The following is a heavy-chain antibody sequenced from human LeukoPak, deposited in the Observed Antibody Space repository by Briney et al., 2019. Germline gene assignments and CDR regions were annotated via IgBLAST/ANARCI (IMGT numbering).Heavy chain of an antibody. CDR3: ARDLGPYCSSTSCPLDY. J-gene: IGHJ4*02. Sequence: GGSLRLSCSASGFTFSSYGMHWVRQAPGKGLEWVAFIRYDGSNKYYADSVKGRFTISRDNSKNTVDLQMNSLRPEDTAVYDCARDLGPYCSSTSCPLDYWGQGTLVTVSS. CDR2: IRYDGSNK. V-gene: IGHV3-30*02. CDR1: GFTFSSYG. D-gene: IGHD2-2*01.